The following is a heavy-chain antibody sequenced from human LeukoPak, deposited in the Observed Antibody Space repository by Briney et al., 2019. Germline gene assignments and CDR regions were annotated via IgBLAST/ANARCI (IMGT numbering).Heavy chain of an antibody. V-gene: IGHV4-30-2*01. CDR1: GGSISSGNYY. CDR3: ARGRNFLEWPLDY. Sequence: SQTLSLTCTVSGGSISSGNYYWSWIRQPPGKGLEWIGYIHDTGSTYYNPSLKSRVTISVDRSKNQFSLKLSSVTAADTAVYYCARGRNFLEWPLDYWGQGTLVTVSS. CDR2: IHDTGST. D-gene: IGHD3-3*01. J-gene: IGHJ4*02.